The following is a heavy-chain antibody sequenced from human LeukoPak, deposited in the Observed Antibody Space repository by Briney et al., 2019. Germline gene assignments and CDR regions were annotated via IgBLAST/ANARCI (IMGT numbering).Heavy chain of an antibody. CDR3: ARVLSGTPFDYYLYMDV. CDR2: MTYSDTTV. V-gene: IGHV3-48*03. CDR1: GLPFSSFH. Sequence: PGGSLRLSCVASGLPFSSFHVNCVRQVPGKGLEWLAHMTYSDTTVEYADSIQGRFTISRDAATKTVYLQMNSLRAEDTATYYCARVLSGTPFDYYLYMDVWGKGTTVIVSS. D-gene: IGHD1-26*01. J-gene: IGHJ6*03.